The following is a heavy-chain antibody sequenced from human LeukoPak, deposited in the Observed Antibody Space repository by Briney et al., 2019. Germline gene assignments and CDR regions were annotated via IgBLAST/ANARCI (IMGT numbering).Heavy chain of an antibody. Sequence: PSETLSLTCTVSGGSISSGGYFWSWIRQHPGKGLEWIGYIYYGGSTYYNPSLKSRLTISADTSENQFSLRLTSVTAADTAVYYCARGTYSRGWSLGFDPWGQGTLVTVSS. D-gene: IGHD6-19*01. V-gene: IGHV4-31*03. CDR3: ARGTYSRGWSLGFDP. CDR1: GGSISSGGYF. CDR2: IYYGGST. J-gene: IGHJ5*02.